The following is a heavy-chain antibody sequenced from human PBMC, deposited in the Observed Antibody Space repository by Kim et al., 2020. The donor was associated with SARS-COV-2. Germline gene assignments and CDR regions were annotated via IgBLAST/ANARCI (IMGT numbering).Heavy chain of an antibody. J-gene: IGHJ4*02. CDR2: T. V-gene: IGHV4-4*09. CDR3: AGTARGANFDY. Sequence: TNSNPPLRSRVTISVDTSKNQFSLKLSSVTAADTAIYYCAGTARGANFDYWGRGALVTVSS. D-gene: IGHD1-26*01.